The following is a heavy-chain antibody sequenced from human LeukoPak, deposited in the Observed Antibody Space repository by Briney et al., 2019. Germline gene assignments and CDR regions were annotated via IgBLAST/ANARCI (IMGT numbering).Heavy chain of an antibody. J-gene: IGHJ6*03. D-gene: IGHD3-10*01. CDR3: AIRYGSGEKYYYYYYMDV. V-gene: IGHV1-8*02. CDR1: GYTFTSYG. Sequence: ASVKVSCKASGYTFTSYGISWVRQATGQGLEWMGWMNPNSGNTGYAQKFQGRVTMTRNTSISTAYMELSSLRSEDTAVYYCAIRYGSGEKYYYYYYMDVWGKGTTVTVSS. CDR2: MNPNSGNT.